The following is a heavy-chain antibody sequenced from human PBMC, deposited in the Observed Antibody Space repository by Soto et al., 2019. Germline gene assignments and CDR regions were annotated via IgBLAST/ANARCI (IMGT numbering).Heavy chain of an antibody. J-gene: IGHJ4*02. CDR1: GFTFSSYS. Sequence: GGSLRLSCAASGFTFSSYSMNWVRQAPGKGLEWVSSISSSSSYIYYADSVKGRFTISRDNAKNSLYLQMNSLRAEDTAVYYCARGLIRVSTRASYYFDYWGQGTLVTVSS. D-gene: IGHD6-13*01. V-gene: IGHV3-21*01. CDR3: ARGLIRVSTRASYYFDY. CDR2: ISSSSSYI.